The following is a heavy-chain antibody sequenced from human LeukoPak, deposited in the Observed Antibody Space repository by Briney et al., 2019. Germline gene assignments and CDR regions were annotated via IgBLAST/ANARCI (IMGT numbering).Heavy chain of an antibody. D-gene: IGHD6-19*01. CDR2: ISAYNGNT. V-gene: IGHV1-18*01. CDR3: ARGFSSGPLGWYFDL. Sequence: GASVKVSCKASGYTFTSYGISWVRQAPGQGLEWMGWISAYNGNTNYAQKLQGRVTMTTDTSTSTAYMELRSLRSDDTAVYYCARGFSSGPLGWYFDLWGRGTLVTVSS. CDR1: GYTFTSYG. J-gene: IGHJ2*01.